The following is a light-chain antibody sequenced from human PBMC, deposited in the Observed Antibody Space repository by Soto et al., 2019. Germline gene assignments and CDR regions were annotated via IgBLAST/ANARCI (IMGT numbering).Light chain of an antibody. CDR1: QSVGTN. CDR2: GAS. CDR3: QQYDNWPPLT. J-gene: IGKJ4*01. Sequence: EIVMTQSPDTLSVSPGERATLSCRASQSVGTNLAWYRHKPGQAPRLLIYGASTRATGIPARISGSGSGTEFSLTISSLQSEDLAFYYCQQYDNWPPLTFGGGTKVDIK. V-gene: IGKV3-15*01.